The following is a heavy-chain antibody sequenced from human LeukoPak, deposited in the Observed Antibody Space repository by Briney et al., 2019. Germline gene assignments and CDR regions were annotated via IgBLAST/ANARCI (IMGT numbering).Heavy chain of an antibody. V-gene: IGHV3-21*01. J-gene: IGHJ4*02. Sequence: SGGSLRLSCAASGFTFSSYSMNWVRQAPGKGLEWVSSISSSSSYIYYADSVKGRFTISRDNAKNSLYLQKNSLRAEDTAVYYCARAQVNYFDYWGQGTLVTVSS. CDR1: GFTFSSYS. D-gene: IGHD2-21*01. CDR3: ARAQVNYFDY. CDR2: ISSSSSYI.